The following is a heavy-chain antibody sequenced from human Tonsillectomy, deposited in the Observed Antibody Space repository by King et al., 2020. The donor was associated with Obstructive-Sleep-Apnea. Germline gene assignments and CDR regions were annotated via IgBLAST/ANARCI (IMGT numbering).Heavy chain of an antibody. D-gene: IGHD1-1*01. J-gene: IGHJ4*02. Sequence: QLQESGQGLVKPSETLSLTCTVSGGSISSSSYYWGWIRQPPGKGLEWIGSIYYSGSTYYNPSLKSRVTISVDTSKNQFSLKLSSVTAADTAVYYCARDVTGTDFDYWGQGTLVTVSS. CDR3: ARDVTGTDFDY. V-gene: IGHV4-39*07. CDR1: GGSISSSSYY. CDR2: IYYSGST.